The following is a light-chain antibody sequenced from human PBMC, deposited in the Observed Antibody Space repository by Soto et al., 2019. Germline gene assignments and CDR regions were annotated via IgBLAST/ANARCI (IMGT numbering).Light chain of an antibody. CDR1: QGISSY. CDR3: QQLNSYPIT. Sequence: IQLNQSPSSLSASVGDRVTITCRASQGISSYLAWYQQKPGKAPKLLIYAASTLQGGVPSRFSGSGSGTDFTLTINSLQPEDLATYYCQQLNSYPITFGQGTLLEVK. V-gene: IGKV1-9*01. CDR2: AAS. J-gene: IGKJ5*01.